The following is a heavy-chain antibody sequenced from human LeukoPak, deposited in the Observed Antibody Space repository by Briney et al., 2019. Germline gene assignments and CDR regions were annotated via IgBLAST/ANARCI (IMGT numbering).Heavy chain of an antibody. D-gene: IGHD5-12*01. CDR3: ARVTNGGYDSGNFDY. Sequence: GGPLRLSCAASGFTFSSYTMNWVRQAPGKGLEWVSFISTSSSYIYYADSVKGRFTISRDNAKNSLYLQMNSLRAEDTAVYYCARVTNGGYDSGNFDYWGQGTLVTVSS. J-gene: IGHJ4*02. CDR2: ISTSSSYI. CDR1: GFTFSSYT. V-gene: IGHV3-21*01.